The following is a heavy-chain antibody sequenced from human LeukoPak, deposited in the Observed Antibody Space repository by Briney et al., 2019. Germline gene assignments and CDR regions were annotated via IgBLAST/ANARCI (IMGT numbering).Heavy chain of an antibody. CDR1: GFTVSSNY. CDR2: IYSGGST. D-gene: IGHD3-22*01. V-gene: IGHV3-53*01. Sequence: PGGSLRLSCAASGFTVSSNYMSWVRQAPGKGLEWVSIIYSGGSTFYADSVKGRFSISRDNAKKSLYLQMNSLRAEDTAVFYCARVAQHRYYYDTSACHYYFDYWGQGTLVTVSS. CDR3: ARVAQHRYYYDTSACHYYFDY. J-gene: IGHJ4*02.